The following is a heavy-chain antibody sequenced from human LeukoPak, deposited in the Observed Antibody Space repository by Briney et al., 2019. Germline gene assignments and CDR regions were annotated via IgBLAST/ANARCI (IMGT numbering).Heavy chain of an antibody. V-gene: IGHV3-23*01. Sequence: GGSLRLSCVASAFPFNDHAMHWVRLAPGKGLEWVSLISGDGGSTYYADSVKGRFTISRDNSKNTLYLQMNSLRAEDTAVYYCAKAGTYYYDSSGYYYPGDYWGQGTLVTVSS. CDR3: AKAGTYYYDSSGYYYPGDY. D-gene: IGHD3-22*01. CDR1: AFPFNDHA. CDR2: ISGDGGST. J-gene: IGHJ4*02.